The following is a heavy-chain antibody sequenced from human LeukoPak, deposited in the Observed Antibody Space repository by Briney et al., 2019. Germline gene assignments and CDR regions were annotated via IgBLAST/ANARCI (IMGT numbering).Heavy chain of an antibody. V-gene: IGHV4-59*01. J-gene: IGHJ4*02. Sequence: SETLSLTCTVSGGSFPNFYWHWIRQSLGKRLEWIGYIYNSGSINYSPSLKSRVAISEDTSKNQFSLKLSSVTAADTAVYYCARATVAGAFDFWGQGTLVTVPS. CDR3: ARATVAGAFDF. CDR1: GGSFPNFY. D-gene: IGHD6-19*01. CDR2: IYNSGSI.